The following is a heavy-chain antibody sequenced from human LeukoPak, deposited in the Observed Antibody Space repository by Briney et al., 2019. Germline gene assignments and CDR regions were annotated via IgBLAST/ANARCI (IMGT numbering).Heavy chain of an antibody. CDR1: GVTLSDHH. V-gene: IGHV3-72*01. J-gene: IGHJ3*01. CDR2: SRNKAKSYTT. CDR3: ARDGGKGDNSAFDV. Sequence: GGSLRPSCITSGVTLSDHHMDWVRQAAGKGLEWDGRSRNKAKSYTTEYAASVKSRFTISRDDSKNSLHLQMNSLKIEDTAVYYCARDGGKGDNSAFDVWGQGTVVTVSS. D-gene: IGHD3-16*01.